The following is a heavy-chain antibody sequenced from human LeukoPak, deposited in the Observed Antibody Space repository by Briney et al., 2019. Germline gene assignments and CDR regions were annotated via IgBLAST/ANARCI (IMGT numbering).Heavy chain of an antibody. J-gene: IGHJ5*02. CDR3: ARGQRTYCSGGSCYGGWFDP. V-gene: IGHV4-61*02. D-gene: IGHD2-15*01. CDR1: GGSISSGSYY. CDR2: IYTSGST. Sequence: SETLSLTCTVSGGSISSGSYYWSWIRQPAGKGLEWIGRIYTSGSTNYNPSLKSRVTISVDTSKNQFSLKLSSVTAADTAVYYCARGQRTYCSGGSCYGGWFDPWGQGTLVTVSS.